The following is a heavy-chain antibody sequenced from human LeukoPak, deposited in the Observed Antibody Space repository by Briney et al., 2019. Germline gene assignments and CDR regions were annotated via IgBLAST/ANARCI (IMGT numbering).Heavy chain of an antibody. CDR1: GSTFSKYW. D-gene: IGHD3-16*02. CDR2: IYSGGTT. V-gene: IGHV3-53*01. J-gene: IGHJ4*02. CDR3: ARNLRLGELSFGN. Sequence: GGSQRLSCAASGSTFSKYWIHWVRQAPGKGLEWVSVIYSGGTTYSADSVKGRFTISRDNSKNTLYLQMNSLRAEDTAVYYCARNLRLGELSFGNWGQGTLVTVSS.